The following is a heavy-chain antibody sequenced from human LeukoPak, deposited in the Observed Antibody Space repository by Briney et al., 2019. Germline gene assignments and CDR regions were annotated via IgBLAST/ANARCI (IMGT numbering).Heavy chain of an antibody. J-gene: IGHJ4*01. D-gene: IGHD1-7*01. CDR1: GFPFNNAW. CDR2: VKRTNDGGTT. CDR3: TAGTGTSDFDY. Sequence: PGGSLRLSCAASGFPFNNAWMSWVRQAPGKGLEWVGRVKRTNDGGTTDYGPPVKGRFTISRDDSKNTSYLQMNSLQSEDTGVHYCTAGTGTSDFDYWGQGILVTVSS. V-gene: IGHV3-15*01.